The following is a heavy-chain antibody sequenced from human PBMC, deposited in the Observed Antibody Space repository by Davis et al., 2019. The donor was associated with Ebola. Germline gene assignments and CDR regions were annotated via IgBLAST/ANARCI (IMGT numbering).Heavy chain of an antibody. Sequence: GGSLRLSCAASGFAFSSYGMHWVRQASGKGLEWVGRIRSKANSYATAYAASVKGRFTISRDDSKNTAYLQMNSLKTEDTAVYYCSVTVTPPDYYYGMDVWGQGTTVTVSS. J-gene: IGHJ6*02. CDR3: SVTVTPPDYYYGMDV. CDR2: IRSKANSYAT. CDR1: GFAFSSYG. D-gene: IGHD4-17*01. V-gene: IGHV3-73*01.